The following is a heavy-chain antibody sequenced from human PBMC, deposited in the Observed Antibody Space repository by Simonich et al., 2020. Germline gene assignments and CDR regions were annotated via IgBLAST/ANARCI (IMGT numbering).Heavy chain of an antibody. J-gene: IGHJ4*02. CDR3: TRSLHPYSSSRDY. CDR2: FRSKANSYAP. D-gene: IGHD6-13*01. Sequence: EVQLVESGGGLVQPGGSLKLSCAASGFTFSGSAMHWVRQASGKGLGLVGRFRSKANSYAPAYAASVKGRFTISRDDSKNTAYLQMNSLKTEDTAVYYCTRSLHPYSSSRDYWGQGTLVTVSS. CDR1: GFTFSGSA. V-gene: IGHV3-73*02.